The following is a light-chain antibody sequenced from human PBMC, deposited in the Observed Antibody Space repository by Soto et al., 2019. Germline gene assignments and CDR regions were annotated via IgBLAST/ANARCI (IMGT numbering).Light chain of an antibody. Sequence: ELVLTQSPGTLSLSPGERATLSCRASQSASSSYLAWYQQKPGQAPRLLIYGATSRATGIPDRFSCSGSGTVFTLTISRLEPEGVAGYYYQHYGSSPWTFGQGTKVEIK. CDR3: QHYGSSPWT. J-gene: IGKJ1*01. V-gene: IGKV3-20*01. CDR2: GAT. CDR1: QSASSSY.